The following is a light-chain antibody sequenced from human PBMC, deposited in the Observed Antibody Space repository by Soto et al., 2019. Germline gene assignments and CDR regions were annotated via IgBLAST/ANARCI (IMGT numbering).Light chain of an antibody. J-gene: IGLJ3*02. Sequence: QSALTQPPSASGSPGQSITISCTGTRSDVGAYNYVSWYQQHAGKAPKLEIYEVTKRPSGVPDRFSGSKSANTASLTVSGLQAEDEADYYCSSFASSNTWVFGGGTKLTVL. CDR1: RSDVGAYNY. CDR2: EVT. CDR3: SSFASSNTWV. V-gene: IGLV2-8*01.